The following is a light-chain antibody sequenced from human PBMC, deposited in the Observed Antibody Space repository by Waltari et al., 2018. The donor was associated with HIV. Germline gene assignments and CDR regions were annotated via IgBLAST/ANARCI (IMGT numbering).Light chain of an antibody. V-gene: IGLV3-1*01. J-gene: IGLJ1*01. CDR2: HDS. CDR3: QAWDSSTRV. Sequence: SYELPQPPSVSVSPGPPASLTRPGAQSRAESACWYQQTPGQSPVLVIYHDSKRPSGIPERFSGSNSGNTATLTISGTQAMDEADYYCQAWDSSTRVFGTGTKVTVL. CDR1: QSRAES.